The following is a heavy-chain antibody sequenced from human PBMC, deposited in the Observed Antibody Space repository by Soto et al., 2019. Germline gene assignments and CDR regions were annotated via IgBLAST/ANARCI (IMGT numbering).Heavy chain of an antibody. V-gene: IGHV3-23*01. CDR3: TKDGVGAHWY. J-gene: IGHJ4*02. Sequence: EVQLLESGGGLVQPGGSLRLSCAASGFTITSYAMSWVRQAPGKGLEWVSAMSGSGGSTYYADSVKGRLTISRDNSKSTLYLQMNSLRAEDTAVYFCTKDGVGAHWYWGQGTLVTVSS. D-gene: IGHD1-26*01. CDR1: GFTITSYA. CDR2: MSGSGGST.